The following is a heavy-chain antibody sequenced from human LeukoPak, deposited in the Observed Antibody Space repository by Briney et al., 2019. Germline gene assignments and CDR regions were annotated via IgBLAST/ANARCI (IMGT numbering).Heavy chain of an antibody. CDR3: ASALTRGISPHAFDI. J-gene: IGHJ3*02. Sequence: GGSLRLSCAASGFTFSSYAMHWVRQAPGKGLEWVAVISYDGSNKYYADSVKGRFTISRDNSKNTLYLQMNSLRAEDTAVYYCASALTRGISPHAFDIWGQGTMVTASS. CDR2: ISYDGSNK. D-gene: IGHD3-3*02. V-gene: IGHV3-30*04. CDR1: GFTFSSYA.